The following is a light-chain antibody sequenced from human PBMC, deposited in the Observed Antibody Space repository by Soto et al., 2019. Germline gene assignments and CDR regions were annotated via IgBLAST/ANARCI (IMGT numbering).Light chain of an antibody. V-gene: IGKV1-39*01. Sequence: DIQMTQSPSSLSAAVGDIVTVTCRASQTISTNLNWYQQKPGKAPNLLISDASSLQSGVPSRFSGSGSGTEFTLTISTLQPEDFATYYCQQSYSDPPTFGGGTKVEI. J-gene: IGKJ4*01. CDR1: QTISTN. CDR2: DAS. CDR3: QQSYSDPPT.